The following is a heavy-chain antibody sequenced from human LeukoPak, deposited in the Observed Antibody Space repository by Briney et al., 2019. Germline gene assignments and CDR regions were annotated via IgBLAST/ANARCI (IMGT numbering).Heavy chain of an antibody. CDR3: ARRPYCYGSGSYEGALDI. J-gene: IGHJ3*02. CDR1: GGTFSSYA. CDR2: IIPIFGTA. D-gene: IGHD3-10*01. V-gene: IGHV1-69*06. Sequence: SVKVSCKASGGTFSSYAISWVRQAPGQGLDWMGGIIPIFGTANYAQNLQGRVTITADKSMSTAYMELSSLRSEDTAVYYCARRPYCYGSGSYEGALDIWGQGTMVIVSS.